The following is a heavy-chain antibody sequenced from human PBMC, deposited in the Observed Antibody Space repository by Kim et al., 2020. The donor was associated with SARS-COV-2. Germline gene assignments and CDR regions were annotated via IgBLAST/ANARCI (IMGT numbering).Heavy chain of an antibody. CDR3: ARDLESGGSEDY. V-gene: IGHV3-33*01. Sequence: YADSVKGRFTISRDNSKNTLYLQMNSLRAEDTAVYYCARDLESGGSEDYWGQGTLVTVSS. D-gene: IGHD3-16*01. J-gene: IGHJ4*02.